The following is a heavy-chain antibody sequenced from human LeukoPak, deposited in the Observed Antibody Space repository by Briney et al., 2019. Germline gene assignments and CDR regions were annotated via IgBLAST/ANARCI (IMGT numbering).Heavy chain of an antibody. Sequence: SETLSLTCTVSGGSISSSSYYWGWIRQPPGKGLEWIGSIYYSGSTYYNPSLKSRVTISVDTSKNQFSLKLSSVTAADTAVYYCASKLWEPPPQPFADYWGQGTLVTVSS. CDR2: IYYSGST. V-gene: IGHV4-39*01. CDR3: ASKLWEPPPQPFADY. J-gene: IGHJ4*02. D-gene: IGHD1-26*01. CDR1: GGSISSSSYY.